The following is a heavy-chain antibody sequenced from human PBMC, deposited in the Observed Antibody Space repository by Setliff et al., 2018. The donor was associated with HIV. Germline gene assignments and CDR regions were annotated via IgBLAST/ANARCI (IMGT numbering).Heavy chain of an antibody. CDR3: AKKTAAYTSGSWLHY. CDR1: GFIFSSYG. J-gene: IGHJ4*02. V-gene: IGHV3-30*02. CDR2: IRHDGSNK. D-gene: IGHD3-10*01. Sequence: GGSLRLSCAASGFIFSSYGMHWVRQPPGKGLEWVAFIRHDGSNKYYADSMKGRFTISRDNSKNTQYLQMNSLRAEDTAVYYCAKKTAAYTSGSWLHYWGQGTLVTVSS.